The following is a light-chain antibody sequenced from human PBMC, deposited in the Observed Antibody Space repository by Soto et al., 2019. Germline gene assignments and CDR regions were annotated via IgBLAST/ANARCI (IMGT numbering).Light chain of an antibody. CDR3: QQYDTSPYS. J-gene: IGKJ2*03. CDR1: QNVSRSY. CDR2: STS. Sequence: EVVLTQSPGTLSLSPGESATLSCRASQNVSRSYLAWYQQRPGQPPRLLIYSTSRGATGIPDRFSGSGSGTDFTLTISRLEPEDSAVYYCQQYDTSPYSFGQGTKLEIK. V-gene: IGKV3-20*01.